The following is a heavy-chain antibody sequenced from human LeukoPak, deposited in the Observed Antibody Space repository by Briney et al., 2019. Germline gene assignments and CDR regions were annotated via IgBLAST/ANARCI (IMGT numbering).Heavy chain of an antibody. CDR3: ASPFAARPNDY. CDR1: GGSISVTNYY. CDR2: IYYSGST. J-gene: IGHJ4*02. V-gene: IGHV4-39*01. D-gene: IGHD6-6*01. Sequence: SETLSLTCIVSGGSISVTNYYWGWIRQPPGKGLEWIGSIYYSGSTYYNPSLKSRVTISVDTSKNQFSLKLSSVTAADTAVYYCASPFAARPNDYWGQGTLVTVSS.